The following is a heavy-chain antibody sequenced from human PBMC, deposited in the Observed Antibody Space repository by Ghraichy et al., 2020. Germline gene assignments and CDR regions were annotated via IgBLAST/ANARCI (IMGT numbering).Heavy chain of an antibody. CDR2: IDWDDDK. J-gene: IGHJ6*03. D-gene: IGHD3-22*01. CDR1: GFSLSTSGMC. CDR3: ARSQSTMIVVDQKNYYYYMDV. V-gene: IGHV2-70*11. Sequence: SGPTLVKPTQTLTLTCTFSGFSLSTSGMCVSWIRQPPGKALEWLARIDWDDDKYYSTSLKTRLTISKDTSKNQVVLTMTNMDPVDTATYYCARSQSTMIVVDQKNYYYYMDVWGKGTTVTVSS.